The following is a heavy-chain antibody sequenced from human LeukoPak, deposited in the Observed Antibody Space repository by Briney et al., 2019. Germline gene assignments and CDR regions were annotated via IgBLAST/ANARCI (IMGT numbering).Heavy chain of an antibody. CDR2: ITPSSSTI. Sequence: GSLTLSCGACGFTFRSYSMNWVRQAQGKVLEWLSYITPSSSTIYYADYVKGRFTICRDNAKNALYMQMNSLRDEDTAVYYCARGATAMAYFDCWGQGTLVTVSS. J-gene: IGHJ4*02. CDR1: GFTFRSYS. D-gene: IGHD5-18*01. V-gene: IGHV3-48*02. CDR3: ARGATAMAYFDC.